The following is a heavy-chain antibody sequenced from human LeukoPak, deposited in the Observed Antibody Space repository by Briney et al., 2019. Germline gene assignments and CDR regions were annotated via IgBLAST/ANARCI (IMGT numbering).Heavy chain of an antibody. D-gene: IGHD3-9*01. CDR2: IYYSGST. CDR1: GGSISSGDYY. Sequence: SETLSLTCTVSGGSISSGDYYWSWIRQPPGKGLEWIGYIYYSGSTYYNPSLKSRVTISVDTSKNQFSLKLSSVTAADTAVYYCARGGSYYDILTGYFPSPPDYWGQGTLVTVSS. V-gene: IGHV4-30-4*08. CDR3: ARGGSYYDILTGYFPSPPDY. J-gene: IGHJ4*02.